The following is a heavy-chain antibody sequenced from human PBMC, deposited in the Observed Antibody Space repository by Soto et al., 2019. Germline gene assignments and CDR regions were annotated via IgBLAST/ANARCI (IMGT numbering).Heavy chain of an antibody. CDR2: ISGSGGST. D-gene: IGHD2-8*01. J-gene: IGHJ4*02. CDR3: EKDLGHCTNGVCYPAYFDY. V-gene: IGHV3-23*01. CDR1: GYTFSHYP. Sequence: GSSRFSCPASGYTFSHYPMSCVRQARGKGIQWVSSISGSGGSTYYAASVKGRFTISRDNSKNTLYLQMNSLRAEDTAVYYSEKDLGHCTNGVCYPAYFDYWGQGTLVTAPQ.